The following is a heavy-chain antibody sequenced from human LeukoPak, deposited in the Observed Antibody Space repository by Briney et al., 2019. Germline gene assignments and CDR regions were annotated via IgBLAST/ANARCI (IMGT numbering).Heavy chain of an antibody. D-gene: IGHD5-24*01. V-gene: IGHV3-48*03. CDR2: ISSSGSTI. Sequence: PGGSLRLSCAASGFTFSSYEMNWVRQAPGKGLEWLSYISSSGSTIYYADSVKGRFTISRDNAKNSLYLQMNSLRAEDTAVYYCAKTDAYNSFDYWGQGTLVTVSS. CDR3: AKTDAYNSFDY. CDR1: GFTFSSYE. J-gene: IGHJ4*02.